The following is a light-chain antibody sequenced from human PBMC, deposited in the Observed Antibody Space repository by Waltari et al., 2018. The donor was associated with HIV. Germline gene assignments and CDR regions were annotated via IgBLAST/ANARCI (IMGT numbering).Light chain of an antibody. V-gene: IGKV3-11*01. J-gene: IGKJ5*01. Sequence: EVVLTQPPSTLSLSQGERATLSCRASQNIGNYLAWYQQKPGQAPRLLIYDASTRASGIPARFSGSGSGTDFTLTISSLEPEDVAVYYGQQRSNWPPVTFGQGTRLEI. CDR1: QNIGNY. CDR2: DAS. CDR3: QQRSNWPPVT.